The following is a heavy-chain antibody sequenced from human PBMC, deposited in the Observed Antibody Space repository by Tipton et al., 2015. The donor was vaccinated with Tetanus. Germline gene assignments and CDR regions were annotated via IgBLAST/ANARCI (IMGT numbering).Heavy chain of an antibody. CDR1: RGPISSYY. CDR2: ISNGNT. CDR3: ARGITDGYNRRFDY. Sequence: TLSLTCTVSRGPISSYYWSWIRQPAGKGLEWIGHISNGNTDYAPSLKSRLTLSVDTSKNQISLSLRSVTAADAGIYYCARGITDGYNRRFDYWGQGTLVAVSS. J-gene: IGHJ4*02. D-gene: IGHD5-24*01. V-gene: IGHV4-4*07.